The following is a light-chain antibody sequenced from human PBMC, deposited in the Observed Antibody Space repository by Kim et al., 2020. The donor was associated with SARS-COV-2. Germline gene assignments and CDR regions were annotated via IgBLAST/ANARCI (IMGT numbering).Light chain of an antibody. CDR2: EVS. Sequence: GQSVTIACTGTNSDVGGYSYVSWYQQHPGKAPRLIIYEVSKRPSGVPDRFSGSKSGNTASLTVSGLQAEDEANYYCCSYAGSNNLVFGGGTKVTVL. CDR3: CSYAGSNNLV. V-gene: IGLV2-8*01. CDR1: NSDVGGYSY. J-gene: IGLJ2*01.